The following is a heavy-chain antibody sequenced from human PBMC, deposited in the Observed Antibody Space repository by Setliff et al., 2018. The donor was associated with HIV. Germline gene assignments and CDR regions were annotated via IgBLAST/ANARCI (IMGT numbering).Heavy chain of an antibody. D-gene: IGHD1-26*01. Sequence: GASVKVSCKVSGYTFPDYYMQWVRQAPGKGLEWMGLIDPDRGDTVYAEKFQGRVTITADRSIDIAYSGSPTYAQAFTGRFFFSVDTAVATAYLQINNLKTEDTAVYFCARGLYGDYGGDLNWLDPWGHGTRVTVSS. CDR2: IDPDRGDT. V-gene: IGHV1-69-2*01. CDR1: GYTFPDYY. CDR3: SVDTAVATAYLQINNLKTEDTAVYFCARGLYGDYGGDLNWLDP. J-gene: IGHJ5*02.